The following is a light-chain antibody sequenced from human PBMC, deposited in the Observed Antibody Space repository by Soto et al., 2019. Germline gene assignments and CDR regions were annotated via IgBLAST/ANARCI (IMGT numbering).Light chain of an antibody. J-gene: IGLJ3*02. CDR3: QSYDTTLSSWV. Sequence: QSVLTQAPSVSGAPGQRVTISCTWSSSNIGAGYDVQWYQHLPGTAPKLLIHGNTNRPSGVPDRFSGSKSGTSASLAITALQAEDEGDYYCQSYDTTLSSWVFGGGTKLTVL. CDR2: GNT. V-gene: IGLV1-40*01. CDR1: SSNIGAGYD.